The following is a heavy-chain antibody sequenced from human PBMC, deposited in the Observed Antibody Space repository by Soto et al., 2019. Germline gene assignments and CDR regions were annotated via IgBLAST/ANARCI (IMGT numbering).Heavy chain of an antibody. Sequence: QVQLQQWGAGLLKPSETLSLTCAVYGGSFSGYYWTWIRQPPGTGLEWIGEINHSGSTNYNPSLKRRVTISVDTSKNQFSLKLTSVTAADTTVYYCARDNITGRVDYWRQGTLVTVSS. D-gene: IGHD3-10*01. V-gene: IGHV4-34*01. CDR1: GGSFSGYY. CDR2: INHSGST. J-gene: IGHJ4*02. CDR3: ARDNITGRVDY.